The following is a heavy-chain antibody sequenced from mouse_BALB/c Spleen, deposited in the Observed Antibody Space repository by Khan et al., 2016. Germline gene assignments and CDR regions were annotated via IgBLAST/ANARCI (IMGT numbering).Heavy chain of an antibody. CDR2: INPYNDGT. CDR3: ERYDYALDY. CDR1: GYTFTSYV. D-gene: IGHD2-14*01. J-gene: IGHJ4*01. V-gene: IGHV1S136*01. Sequence: VQLQQSGPELVKPGASVKMSCKASGYTFTSYVMHWVKQKPGQGLEWIGDINPYNDGTKYNEKFKGKATLTSDKSSSTAYMELSSLTSEDSAVDKGERYDYALDYWGQGTSVTVSA.